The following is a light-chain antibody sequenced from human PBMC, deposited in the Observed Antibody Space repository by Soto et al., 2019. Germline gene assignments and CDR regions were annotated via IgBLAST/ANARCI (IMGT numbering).Light chain of an antibody. V-gene: IGKV3-20*01. CDR2: GAS. CDR3: HQFATSRT. J-gene: IGKJ1*01. Sequence: WYQQKPGQAPRLLIYGASSRAAGVPDRFSGSWSGTDFTLTISSLEPEDFAVYFCHQFATSRTFGQGTKVDI.